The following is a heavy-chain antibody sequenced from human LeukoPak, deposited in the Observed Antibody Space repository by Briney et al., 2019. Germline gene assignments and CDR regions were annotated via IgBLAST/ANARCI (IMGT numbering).Heavy chain of an antibody. J-gene: IGHJ3*02. CDR2: ISGSGGST. D-gene: IGHD4-17*01. Sequence: GGSLRLSCAASGFTFSSYGMSWVRQAPGKGLEWVSAISGSGGSTYYADSVKGRFTISRDNSKNTLYLQMNSLRAEDTAVYYCAKDLTYGEYAGGDAFDIWGQGTMVTVSS. V-gene: IGHV3-23*01. CDR3: AKDLTYGEYAGGDAFDI. CDR1: GFTFSSYG.